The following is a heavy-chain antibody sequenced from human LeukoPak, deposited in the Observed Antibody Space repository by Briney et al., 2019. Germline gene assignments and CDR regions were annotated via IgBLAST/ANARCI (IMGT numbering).Heavy chain of an antibody. V-gene: IGHV1-69*04. CDR3: ARDLNYGGNWFDP. CDR1: GGTFSSYT. J-gene: IGHJ5*02. D-gene: IGHD1-7*01. CDR2: IIPILGIA. Sequence: SVKVSCKASGGTFSSYTISWVGQAPGQGREWMGRIIPILGIANYAQKFQGRVTITADKSTSTAYMELSSLRSEDTAVYYCARDLNYGGNWFDPWGQGTLVTVSS.